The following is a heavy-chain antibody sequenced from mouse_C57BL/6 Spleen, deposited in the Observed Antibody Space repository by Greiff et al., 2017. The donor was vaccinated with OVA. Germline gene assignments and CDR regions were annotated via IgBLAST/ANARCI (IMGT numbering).Heavy chain of an antibody. CDR1: GYTFTSYW. J-gene: IGHJ3*01. Sequence: QVQLQQPGAELVRPGSSVKLSCKASGYTFTSYWMHWVKQRPIQGLEWIGNIDPSDSETHYNQKFKDKATLTVDKSSSTAYMQLSSLTSEDSAVYYCARSGLYGSSPWFADWGQGTLVTVSA. D-gene: IGHD1-1*01. V-gene: IGHV1-52*01. CDR2: IDPSDSET. CDR3: ARSGLYGSSPWFAD.